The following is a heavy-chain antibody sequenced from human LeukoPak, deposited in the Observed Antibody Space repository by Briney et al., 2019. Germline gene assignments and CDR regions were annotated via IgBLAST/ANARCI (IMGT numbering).Heavy chain of an antibody. V-gene: IGHV4-34*01. CDR2: INHSGST. D-gene: IGHD4-11*01. Sequence: KPSETLSLTCAVYGGSFSGYYWSWIRQPPGKGLEWIGEINHSGSTNYNPSLKSRVTISVDTSKNQFSLKLSSVTAADTAVYYCARAPYSLYYYGMDVWGQGTTVTVSS. CDR1: GGSFSGYY. J-gene: IGHJ6*02. CDR3: ARAPYSLYYYGMDV.